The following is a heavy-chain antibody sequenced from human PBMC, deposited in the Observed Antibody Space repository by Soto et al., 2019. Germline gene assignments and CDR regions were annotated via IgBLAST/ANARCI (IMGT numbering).Heavy chain of an antibody. CDR2: VSGSGGDT. CDR1: GFTFSNFA. D-gene: IGHD1-26*01. CDR3: AKVRYSGSHYDYFDY. V-gene: IGHV3-23*01. J-gene: IGHJ4*02. Sequence: GGSLRLSCAASGFTFSNFAMSWVRQAPGKGLEWVSVVSGSGGDTYYADSVKGRFTISRDNSKSTLYLQMNSLRAEDTAVYYCAKVRYSGSHYDYFDYWGQGTLVTVSS.